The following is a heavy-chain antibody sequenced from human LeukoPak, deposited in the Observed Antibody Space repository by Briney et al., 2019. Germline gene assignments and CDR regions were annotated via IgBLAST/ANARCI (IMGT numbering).Heavy chain of an antibody. D-gene: IGHD5-24*01. V-gene: IGHV1-18*01. Sequence: ASVKVSCKASSYTFISYGINWVRQAPGQGLEWMGWISAYDGDTNYAHKFQGRVTMTTDTSTRTASMELRSLRSDDTAVYYCARIRDGAFDIWGQGTMVTVSS. CDR2: ISAYDGDT. J-gene: IGHJ3*02. CDR3: ARIRDGAFDI. CDR1: SYTFISYG.